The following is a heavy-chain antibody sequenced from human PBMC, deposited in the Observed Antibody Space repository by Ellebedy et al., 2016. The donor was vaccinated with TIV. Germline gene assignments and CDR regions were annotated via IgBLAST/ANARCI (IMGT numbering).Heavy chain of an antibody. V-gene: IGHV4-31*03. CDR3: ARDRGYGTSWKAYYFDY. CDR1: GGSISSGGYY. J-gene: IGHJ4*02. Sequence: SETLSLXCTVSGGSISSGGYYWSWIRQPPGKGLEWIGYTYYSGSTYYNPSLKSRVTISVDTSKNQFSLKLGSVTAADSAVYYCARDRGYGTSWKAYYFDYWGLGTLVTVSS. CDR2: TYYSGST. D-gene: IGHD6-13*01.